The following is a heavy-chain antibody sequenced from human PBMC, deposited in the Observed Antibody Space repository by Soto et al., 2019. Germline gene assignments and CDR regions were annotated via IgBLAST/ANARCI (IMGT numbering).Heavy chain of an antibody. D-gene: IGHD4-17*01. J-gene: IGHJ4*02. CDR1: GFSLSTSGVG. V-gene: IGHV2-5*02. Sequence: QITLKESGPTLVKPTQTLTLTCTFSGFSLSTSGVGVGWIRQPPGKALEWLALIYWDDEKRYSPSLKSRLTIPKDTSKNQVVLTMTNMDPVDTATYYCAHLMKMYGDRPFDYWGQGTLVTVSS. CDR2: IYWDDEK. CDR3: AHLMKMYGDRPFDY.